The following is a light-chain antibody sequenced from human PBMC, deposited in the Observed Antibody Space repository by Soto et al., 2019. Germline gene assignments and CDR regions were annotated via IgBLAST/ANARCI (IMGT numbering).Light chain of an antibody. V-gene: IGKV3-20*01. Sequence: EIVLTQSPGTLSLSPGERATLSCRASQSVSSSYLAWYQQKPGQAPRFLIYGASSRATGIPDRFSGSGSGTDFTLTISRLESEDFAVYYCQQYGSSPLTFGGGTKVDIK. CDR2: GAS. CDR3: QQYGSSPLT. CDR1: QSVSSSY. J-gene: IGKJ4*01.